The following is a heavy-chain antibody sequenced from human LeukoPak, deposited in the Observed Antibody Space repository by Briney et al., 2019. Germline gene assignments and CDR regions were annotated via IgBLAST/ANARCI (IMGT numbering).Heavy chain of an antibody. CDR3: ARVHRPYYGSGSADY. D-gene: IGHD3-10*01. CDR1: GYTFTSYA. J-gene: IGHJ4*02. CDR2: INTNTGNP. V-gene: IGHV7-4-1*02. Sequence: GASVKVSCKASGYTFTSYAMNWVRQAPGQGLEWMGCINTNTGNPTYAQGFTGRFVFSLDTSVSTAYLQISSLKAEDTAVYYCARVHRPYYGSGSADYWGQGTLVTVSS.